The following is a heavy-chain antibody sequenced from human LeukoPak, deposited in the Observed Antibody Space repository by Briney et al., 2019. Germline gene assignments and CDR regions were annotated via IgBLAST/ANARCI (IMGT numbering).Heavy chain of an antibody. CDR1: GGSFSSSSYY. Sequence: SETLSLTCTVSGGSFSSSSYYWGWIRQPPGRGLEGIGSIYYSGSTYYNPSLKSRVTISVDTSKNQFSLKLSSVTAADTAVYYCATSQQLVLHWGQGTLVTVSS. CDR2: IYYSGST. D-gene: IGHD6-13*01. CDR3: ATSQQLVLH. J-gene: IGHJ4*02. V-gene: IGHV4-39*01.